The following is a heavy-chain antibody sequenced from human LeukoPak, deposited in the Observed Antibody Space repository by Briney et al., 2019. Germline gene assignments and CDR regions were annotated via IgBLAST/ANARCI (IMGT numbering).Heavy chain of an antibody. Sequence: GGSLRLSCAASGFTFSSYGMHWVRQAPGKGLEWVAVIWYDGSNKYYADSVKGRFTISRDNSKNTLYLQMNSLRAEDTAVYYCAEDPRGIVGARLEGDYWGQGTLVTVSS. CDR2: IWYDGSNK. CDR1: GFTFSSYG. J-gene: IGHJ4*02. D-gene: IGHD1-26*01. CDR3: AEDPRGIVGARLEGDY. V-gene: IGHV3-33*06.